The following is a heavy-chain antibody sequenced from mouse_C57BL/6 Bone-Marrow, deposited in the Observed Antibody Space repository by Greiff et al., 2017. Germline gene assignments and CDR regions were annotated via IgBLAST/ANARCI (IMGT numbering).Heavy chain of an antibody. J-gene: IGHJ3*01. CDR1: GFTFSSYG. CDR3: ARDQGRVLAY. Sequence: EVHLVESGGDLVKPGGSLKLSCAASGFTFSSYGMSWVRQTPDKRLEWVATLSSGGSYTYYPDRLKGRVTISRDNAKNTLYLQMRSLQSEETAMYYCARDQGRVLAYWGQGTMVTVSA. CDR2: LSSGGSYT. V-gene: IGHV5-6*01. D-gene: IGHD3-2*02.